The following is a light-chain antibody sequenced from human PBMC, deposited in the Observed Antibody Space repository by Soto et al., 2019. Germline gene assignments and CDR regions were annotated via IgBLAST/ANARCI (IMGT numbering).Light chain of an antibody. J-gene: IGKJ5*01. V-gene: IGKV3-11*01. Sequence: EIVLTQSPATLSLSPGERATLSCRASQSVSSYLAWYQQKPGQAPRLLIYDASNRATVLPARFSGSGSGTDFTLTISSLEPEDFAVYYCQQRSNWPITFGQGTRLEIK. CDR2: DAS. CDR3: QQRSNWPIT. CDR1: QSVSSY.